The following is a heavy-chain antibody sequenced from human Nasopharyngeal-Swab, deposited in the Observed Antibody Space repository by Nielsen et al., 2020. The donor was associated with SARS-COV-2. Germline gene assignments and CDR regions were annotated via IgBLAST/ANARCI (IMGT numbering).Heavy chain of an antibody. CDR3: AREEYSSSGDGGCHY. Sequence: ASVKVSCKASGYAFTSYDINWVRQATGQGLEWMGWMNPNSGGTNYAQKFQGRVTMTRDTSISTAYMELSRLRSDDTAVYYCAREEYSSSGDGGCHYWGQGTLVTVSS. D-gene: IGHD6-6*01. J-gene: IGHJ4*02. V-gene: IGHV1-2*02. CDR1: GYAFTSYD. CDR2: MNPNSGGT.